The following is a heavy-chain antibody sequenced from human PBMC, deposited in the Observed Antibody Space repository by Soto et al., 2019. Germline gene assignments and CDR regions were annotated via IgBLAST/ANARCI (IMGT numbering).Heavy chain of an antibody. CDR1: GFTFGDYA. V-gene: IGHV3-49*03. D-gene: IGHD6-13*01. J-gene: IGHJ6*03. Sequence: SLRLSCTASGFTFGDYAMSWFRQAPGKGLEWVGFIRSKAYGGTTEYAASVKGRFTISRDDSKSIAYLQMNSLKTEDTAVYYCTRVAGHSSSWYLDYYYYYMDVWGKGTTVTLSS. CDR3: TRVAGHSSSWYLDYYYYYMDV. CDR2: IRSKAYGGTT.